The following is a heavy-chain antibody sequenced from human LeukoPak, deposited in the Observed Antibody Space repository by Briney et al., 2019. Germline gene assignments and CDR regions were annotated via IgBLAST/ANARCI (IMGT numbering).Heavy chain of an antibody. Sequence: GGSLRLSCAASGFTFSSYAMSWVSQAPGKGLEGVSAISGSGGSTYYADSVKSRFTISGENSKNTLYLQMNSLRAEDTAVYYCAIERYYGSGSYFGAFVIWGQGTMVTVSS. J-gene: IGHJ3*02. D-gene: IGHD3-10*01. CDR3: AIERYYGSGSYFGAFVI. CDR2: ISGSGGST. CDR1: GFTFSSYA. V-gene: IGHV3-23*01.